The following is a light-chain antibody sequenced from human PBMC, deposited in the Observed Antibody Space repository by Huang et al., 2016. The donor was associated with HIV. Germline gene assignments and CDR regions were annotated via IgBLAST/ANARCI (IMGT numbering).Light chain of an antibody. CDR3: QHYDNLRT. Sequence: DIQMTQSPSSLSASVGDRVTITCQENQDISNYLNWYQQKPGKAPKLLIYDASNLEKGVSSRFSGSGSGTDFTFTISSLQPEDIATYYCQHYDNLRTFGQGTKVEIK. J-gene: IGKJ1*01. CDR1: QDISNY. CDR2: DAS. V-gene: IGKV1-33*01.